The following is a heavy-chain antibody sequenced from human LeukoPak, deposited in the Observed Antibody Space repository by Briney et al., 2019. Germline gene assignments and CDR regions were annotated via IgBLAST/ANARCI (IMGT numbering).Heavy chain of an antibody. CDR2: INHSGST. CDR1: GGSFSGYY. V-gene: IGHV4-34*01. Sequence: SETLSLTCAVYGGSFSGYYWSWIRQPPGKGLEWIGEINHSGSTNYNPSLKSRVTISVDTSKNQFSLKLSSVTAADTAVYYCARLKGYSGYDTSWGQGTLVTVSS. J-gene: IGHJ4*02. D-gene: IGHD5-12*01. CDR3: ARLKGYSGYDTS.